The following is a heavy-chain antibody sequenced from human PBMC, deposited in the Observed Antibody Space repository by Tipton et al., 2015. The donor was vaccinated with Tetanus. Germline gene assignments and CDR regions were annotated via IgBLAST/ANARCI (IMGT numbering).Heavy chain of an antibody. CDR2: ISPMSDYI. J-gene: IGHJ4*02. D-gene: IGHD2-2*02. CDR1: GFPFSSHS. CDR3: VKPVRAHLYAFDS. V-gene: IGHV3-21*01. Sequence: SLRLSCAASGFPFSSHSMNWVRQAPGKGLEWVSSISPMSDYIIYTDSVKGRFTISRDNAKNSLYLQMSSLRAEDTAVYYCVKPVRAHLYAFDSWGQGTLATVSS.